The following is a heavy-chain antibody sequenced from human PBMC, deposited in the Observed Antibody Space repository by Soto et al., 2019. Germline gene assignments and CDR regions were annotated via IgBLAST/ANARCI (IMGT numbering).Heavy chain of an antibody. CDR1: GFTFSSYG. V-gene: IGHV3-33*01. CDR2: IWYDGSNK. Sequence: QVQLVESGGGVVQPGRSLRLSCAASGFTFSSYGMHWVRQAPGKGLEWVAVIWYDGSNKYYADSVKSRFTISRDNSKNTLYLQMNSLRAEDTAVYYGARVEDYYYYMDVWGKGTTVTVSS. D-gene: IGHD3-3*01. J-gene: IGHJ6*03. CDR3: ARVEDYYYYMDV.